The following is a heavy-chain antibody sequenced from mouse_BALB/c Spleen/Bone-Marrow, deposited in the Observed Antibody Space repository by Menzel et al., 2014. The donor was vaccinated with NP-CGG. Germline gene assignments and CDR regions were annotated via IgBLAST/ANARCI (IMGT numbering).Heavy chain of an antibody. J-gene: IGHJ2*01. D-gene: IGHD2-14*01. CDR3: SRGVQAYFDY. Sequence: EVQVVESGPELVKPGASVKVSCKASGYAFTNYNMNWVKQSHGKSLEWIGYIDPYSGGTNYNQKFRGKATLTVDKSSSTAYMHLNSLTSEDSAVYYCSRGVQAYFDYWGQGTTLTVSS. V-gene: IGHV1S135*01. CDR2: IDPYSGGT. CDR1: GYAFTNYN.